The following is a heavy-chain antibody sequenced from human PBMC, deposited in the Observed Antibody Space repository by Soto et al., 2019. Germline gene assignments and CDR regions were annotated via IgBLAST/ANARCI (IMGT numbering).Heavy chain of an antibody. V-gene: IGHV1-2*04. J-gene: IGHJ3*02. D-gene: IGHD2-2*02. CDR3: ARTMLGYCSSTSCYKGVMGNDAFDI. CDR1: GYTFTGYY. CDR2: INPNSGGT. Sequence: ASVKVSCKASGYTFTGYYMHWVRQAPGQGLEWMGWINPNSGGTNYAQKFQGWVTMTRDTSISTAYMELSRLRSDDTAVYYCARTMLGYCSSTSCYKGVMGNDAFDIWGQGTMVTVSS.